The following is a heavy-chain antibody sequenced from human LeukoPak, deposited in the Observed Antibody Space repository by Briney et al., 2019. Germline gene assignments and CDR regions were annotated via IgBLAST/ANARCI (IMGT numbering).Heavy chain of an antibody. D-gene: IGHD1-26*01. J-gene: IGHJ4*02. V-gene: IGHV3-66*01. CDR3: AREVVGAYYFDY. Sequence: GGSLRLSCAASGLTVSTNYMSWVRQAPGKGLEWVSAIYSGGSTYYADSVKGRFTISRDNSKNTLYLQVNSLRAEDTAVYYCAREVVGAYYFDYWGQGTLVTVSS. CDR2: IYSGGST. CDR1: GLTVSTNY.